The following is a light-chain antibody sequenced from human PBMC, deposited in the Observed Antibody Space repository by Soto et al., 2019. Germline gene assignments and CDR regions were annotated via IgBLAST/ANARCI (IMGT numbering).Light chain of an antibody. CDR1: SSDVGAYDL. CDR3: SSHAGSSVL. Sequence: QSVLTQPASVSGSPGQSITISCTGSSSDVGAYDLVSWYQQHPGKAPKLMIYDVTTRPSGVPDRFSGSKSGNTASLTISGLQAEDEADYYCSSHAGSSVLFGTGTKLTVL. V-gene: IGLV2-11*01. J-gene: IGLJ1*01. CDR2: DVT.